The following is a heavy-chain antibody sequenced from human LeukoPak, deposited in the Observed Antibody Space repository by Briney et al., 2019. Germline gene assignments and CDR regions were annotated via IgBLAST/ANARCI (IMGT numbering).Heavy chain of an antibody. CDR3: ARDSTYYDSSGYCDYFDY. V-gene: IGHV3-48*03. CDR2: ISSSSSTI. CDR1: GFTFSTYE. D-gene: IGHD3-22*01. Sequence: GGSLRLSCAAFGFTFSTYEMNWVRQAPGKGLEWVSYISSSSSTIYYADSVKGRFTISRDNAKNSLYLQMNSLRAEDTAVYYCARDSTYYDSSGYCDYFDYWGQGTLVTVSS. J-gene: IGHJ4*02.